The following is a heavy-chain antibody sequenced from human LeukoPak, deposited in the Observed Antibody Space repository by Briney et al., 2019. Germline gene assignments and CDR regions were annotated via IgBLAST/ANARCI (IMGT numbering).Heavy chain of an antibody. CDR2: ISGSGGST. CDR3: AKTREEVVAAHPLYYFDY. V-gene: IGHV3-23*01. J-gene: IGHJ4*02. CDR1: GFTFSSYA. D-gene: IGHD2-15*01. Sequence: GGSLRLPCAASGFTFSSYAMSWVRQAPGKGLEWVSAISGSGGSTYYADSVKGRFTISRDNSKNTLYLQMNSLRAEDTAVYYCAKTREEVVAAHPLYYFDYWGQGTLVTVSS.